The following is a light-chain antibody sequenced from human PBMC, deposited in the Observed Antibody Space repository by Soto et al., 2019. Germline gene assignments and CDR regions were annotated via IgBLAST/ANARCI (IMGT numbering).Light chain of an antibody. CDR2: GSS. V-gene: IGKV1-39*01. CDR3: QQTYDSLVS. CDR1: QTISDY. J-gene: IGKJ4*01. Sequence: DIQMTQSPPSLSASXXXXXXXXXXASQTISDYLHWYQQKPGKAPTLLIYGSSSLQTGVPPRFSGSGSGTEFTLTISSLQPEDFGTYYCQQTYDSLVSFGGGTKVDIK.